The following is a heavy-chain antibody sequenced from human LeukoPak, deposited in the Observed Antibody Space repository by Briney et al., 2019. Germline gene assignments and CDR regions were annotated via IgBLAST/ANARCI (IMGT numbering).Heavy chain of an antibody. J-gene: IGHJ6*03. Sequence: PSETLSLTCAVYGGSFSGYYWSWIRQPPGNGLEWIGEINHRGSNNNNPSLKSRVTISGDTSQNQFTLNLRSLTPAATAVYYCARYRAQRIQLWQRSYMDVWGKGTTVTVSS. D-gene: IGHD5-18*01. CDR2: INHRGSN. CDR1: GGSFSGYY. V-gene: IGHV4-34*01. CDR3: ARYRAQRIQLWQRSYMDV.